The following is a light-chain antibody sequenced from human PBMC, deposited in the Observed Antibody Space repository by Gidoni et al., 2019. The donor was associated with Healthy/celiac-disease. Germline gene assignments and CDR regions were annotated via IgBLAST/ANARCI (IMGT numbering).Light chain of an antibody. CDR3: QQYNNWWT. Sequence: EIVMTQSPATLSVSPGERATLSCRASQSVSSNLAWYQQKPGQATRLLIYCASTRATGIPARFSGSGSGTEFTLTISSLQSEDFAVYYCQQYNNWWTFXQXTKVEIK. CDR1: QSVSSN. CDR2: CAS. V-gene: IGKV3-15*01. J-gene: IGKJ1*01.